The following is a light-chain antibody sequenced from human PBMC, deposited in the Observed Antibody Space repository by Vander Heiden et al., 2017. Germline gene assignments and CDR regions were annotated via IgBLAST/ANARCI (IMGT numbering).Light chain of an antibody. J-gene: IGKJ2*01. CDR1: QSISNF. Sequence: DIQMTKFPSSLSASVGDRVTITCRASQSISNFLNWYQQKPGKAPKLLIFGVFSLQSGVPSRFRGSGSGTDFTLTISSLQPEDFATYSCQQSYSTPYTFGQGTKLEIK. CDR3: QQSYSTPYT. V-gene: IGKV1-39*01. CDR2: GVF.